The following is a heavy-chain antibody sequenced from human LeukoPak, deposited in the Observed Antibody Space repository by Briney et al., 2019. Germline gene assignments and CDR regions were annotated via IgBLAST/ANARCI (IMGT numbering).Heavy chain of an antibody. D-gene: IGHD6-13*01. Sequence: GGSLRLSCAASGFTVSSNYMSWVRQAPGKGLEWVSGLNWNGGSTGYADSVKGRFIISRDNAKNCLYLQMNSLRAEDTALYYCAKSASSWPLYYFDYWGQGTLVTVSS. CDR1: GFTVSSNY. J-gene: IGHJ4*02. CDR2: LNWNGGST. V-gene: IGHV3-20*04. CDR3: AKSASSWPLYYFDY.